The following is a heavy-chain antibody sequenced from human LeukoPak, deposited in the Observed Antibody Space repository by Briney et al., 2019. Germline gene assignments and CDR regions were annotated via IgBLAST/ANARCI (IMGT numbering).Heavy chain of an antibody. J-gene: IGHJ6*02. D-gene: IGHD6-13*01. V-gene: IGHV3-11*01. CDR3: TTDPLVPVLSIAAAAVLYYYGMDV. CDR2: ITSSGSST. Sequence: GGSLRLSCAASGFTFSDYYMSWVRQAPGKGLEWVSYITSSGSSTYYADSVKGRFTISRDNAKKSLYLQMNSLKTEDTAVYYCTTDPLVPVLSIAAAAVLYYYGMDVWGQGTTVTVSS. CDR1: GFTFSDYY.